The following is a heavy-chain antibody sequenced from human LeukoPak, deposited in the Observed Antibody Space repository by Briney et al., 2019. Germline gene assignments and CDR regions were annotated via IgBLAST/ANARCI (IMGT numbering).Heavy chain of an antibody. Sequence: GASVKVSCKASGYTFTSYYMHWVRQAPGQGLEWMGGIIPIFGTANYAQKFQGRVTITADESTSTAYMELSSLRSEDTAVYYCARAGARITMVRGVQSHFDYWGQGTLVTVSS. CDR1: GYTFTSYY. J-gene: IGHJ4*02. CDR3: ARAGARITMVRGVQSHFDY. CDR2: IIPIFGTA. D-gene: IGHD3-10*01. V-gene: IGHV1-69*13.